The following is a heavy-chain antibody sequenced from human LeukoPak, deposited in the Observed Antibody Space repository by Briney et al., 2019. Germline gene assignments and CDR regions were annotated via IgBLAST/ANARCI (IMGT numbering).Heavy chain of an antibody. CDR3: ARLTSSRHSFES. J-gene: IGHJ4*02. V-gene: IGHV4-39*01. CDR2: VYFNGGT. Sequence: SETLCLTCTASGDSISTSSYYWSRIPPPPGLELEDVGSVYFNGGTFYNPTLRSRLAFSIETSKNQFSLTLTSVTAADTAIYYCARLTSSRHSFESWGQGTLVTVSS. D-gene: IGHD6-6*01. CDR1: GDSISTSSYY.